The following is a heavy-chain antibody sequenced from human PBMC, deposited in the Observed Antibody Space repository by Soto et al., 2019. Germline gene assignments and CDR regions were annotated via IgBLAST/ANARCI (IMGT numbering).Heavy chain of an antibody. D-gene: IGHD2-2*01. CDR2: ISSSSSTI. CDR3: ARRVSAARHPNYYYYMDV. Sequence: GGSLRLSCAASGFTFSSYSMNWVRQAPGKGLEWVSYISSSSSTIYYADSVKGRFTISRDNAKNSLYLQMNSLRAEDTAVYYCARRVSAARHPNYYYYMDVWGKGTTVTVSS. V-gene: IGHV3-48*01. J-gene: IGHJ6*03. CDR1: GFTFSSYS.